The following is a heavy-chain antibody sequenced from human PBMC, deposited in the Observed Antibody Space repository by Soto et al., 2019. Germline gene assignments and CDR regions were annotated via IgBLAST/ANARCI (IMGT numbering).Heavy chain of an antibody. V-gene: IGHV3-23*01. CDR2: ISGSGGST. Sequence: HPGGSLRLSCAASGFTFSSYAMSRVRRAPGKGLEWVSAISGSGGSTYYADSVKGRFTISRDNSKNTLYLQMNSLRAEDTAGYYCAKSYCSSTSCYQVGYYYYYMDVWGKGTTVTVSS. J-gene: IGHJ6*03. CDR1: GFTFSSYA. CDR3: AKSYCSSTSCYQVGYYYYYMDV. D-gene: IGHD2-2*01.